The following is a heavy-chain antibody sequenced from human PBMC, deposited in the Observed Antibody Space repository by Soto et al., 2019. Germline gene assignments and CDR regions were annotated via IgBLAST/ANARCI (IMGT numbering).Heavy chain of an antibody. CDR1: GGSFSGYY. CDR3: ASRKSSPYFDY. CDR2: INHSGST. J-gene: IGHJ4*02. V-gene: IGHV4-34*01. D-gene: IGHD3-10*01. Sequence: SETLSLTCAVYGGSFSGYYWTWIRQPPGTGLEWIGEINHSGSTNYNPSLKSRVTISVDTSKNQFSLKLSSVTAADTAVYYCASRKSSPYFDYWGQGTLVPSPQ.